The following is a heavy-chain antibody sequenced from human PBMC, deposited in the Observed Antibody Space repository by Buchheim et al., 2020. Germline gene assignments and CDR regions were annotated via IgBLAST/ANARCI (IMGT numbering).Heavy chain of an antibody. D-gene: IGHD6-13*01. CDR2: IYYSGST. V-gene: IGHV4-31*03. Sequence: QVQLQESGPGLVKPSQTLSLTCTVSGGSISSGGYYWSWIRQHPGKGLEWIGYIYYSGSTYYNPSLKSRVTISVATSKNQFSLKLSSVTAADTAVYYCARDRASGQQLIPNYYYYGMDVWGQGTT. J-gene: IGHJ6*02. CDR1: GGSISSGGYY. CDR3: ARDRASGQQLIPNYYYYGMDV.